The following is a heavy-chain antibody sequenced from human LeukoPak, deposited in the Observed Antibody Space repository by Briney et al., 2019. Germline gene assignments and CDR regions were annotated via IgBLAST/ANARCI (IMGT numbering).Heavy chain of an antibody. J-gene: IGHJ3*02. V-gene: IGHV3-30-3*01. D-gene: IGHD1-26*01. CDR3: ARSMRIVGATTLADAFDI. CDR2: ISYDGSNK. Sequence: GRSLRLSCAASGFTFSSYAMHWVRQAPGKGLEWVAVISYDGSNKYYADSVKGRFTISRDNAKNSLYLQMNSLRAEDTAVYYCARSMRIVGATTLADAFDIWGQGTMVTVSS. CDR1: GFTFSSYA.